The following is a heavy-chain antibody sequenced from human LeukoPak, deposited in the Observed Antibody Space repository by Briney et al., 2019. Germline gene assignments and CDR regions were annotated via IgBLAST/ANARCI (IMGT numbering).Heavy chain of an antibody. J-gene: IGHJ4*02. D-gene: IGHD3-3*01. Sequence: PSETLSLTCAVYGAPYNAYYWSWIRQPPGKGLEWIGDIDHRGTATYNPSLKSRLTISADASKNQFSLKLNSVTDADTAVYYCAVGITILGVAASFDSWGQGNLVIVSS. V-gene: IGHV4-34*01. CDR3: AVGITILGVAASFDS. CDR2: IDHRGTA. CDR1: GAPYNAYY.